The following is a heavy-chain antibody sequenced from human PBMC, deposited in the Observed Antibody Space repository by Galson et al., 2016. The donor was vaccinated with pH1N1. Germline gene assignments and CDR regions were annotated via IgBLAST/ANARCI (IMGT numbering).Heavy chain of an antibody. Sequence: SLRLSCAASGLPFNSYAMSWVRQAPGKGLEWVSVISGSGGGTYYADSVKGRFPISRDNSKNTLFLQMNSLRADDTAVYYCARAGRLLGPYHYYAMDVWGQGTTVTVSS. V-gene: IGHV3-23*01. CDR1: GLPFNSYA. J-gene: IGHJ6*02. CDR2: ISGSGGGT. CDR3: ARAGRLLGPYHYYAMDV. D-gene: IGHD6-25*01.